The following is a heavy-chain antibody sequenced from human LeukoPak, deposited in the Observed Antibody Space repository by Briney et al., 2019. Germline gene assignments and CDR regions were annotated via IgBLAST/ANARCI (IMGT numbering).Heavy chain of an antibody. Sequence: GGSLRLSCAASGFTSSSNWMHWVRQAPGKGLVWVSRINSDESSTDYADSVKGRFTISRDNAKNTLYLQMNSLRAEDTAVYYCARGRGSYGWFDPWGQGTLVTVSS. CDR1: GFTSSSNW. V-gene: IGHV3-74*01. D-gene: IGHD3-10*01. J-gene: IGHJ5*02. CDR3: ARGRGSYGWFDP. CDR2: INSDESST.